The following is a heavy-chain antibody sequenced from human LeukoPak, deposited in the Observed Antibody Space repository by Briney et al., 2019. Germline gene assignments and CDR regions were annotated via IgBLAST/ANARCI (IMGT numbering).Heavy chain of an antibody. CDR1: GYTFTGYY. D-gene: IGHD6-6*01. J-gene: IGHJ4*02. CDR3: ATTSIAAPDSPPFDY. Sequence: ASVKVSCKASGYTFTGYYMHWVRQAPGQGLEWMGRINPNSGDTNYAQKFQGRVTMTEDTSTDTAYMELSSLRSEDTAVYYCATTSIAAPDSPPFDYWGQGTLVTVSS. CDR2: INPNSGDT. V-gene: IGHV1-2*06.